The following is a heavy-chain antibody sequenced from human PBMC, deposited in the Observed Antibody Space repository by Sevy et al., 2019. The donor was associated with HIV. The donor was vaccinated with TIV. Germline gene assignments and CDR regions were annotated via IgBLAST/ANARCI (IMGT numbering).Heavy chain of an antibody. D-gene: IGHD3-10*01. Sequence: SCAASGFTFSSYAMHWVRQAPGKGLEWVAVISYDGSNKYYADSVKGRFTISRDNSKNTLYLQMNSLRAEDTAVYYCARSVLWFGELGGNMDYWGQGTLVTVSS. J-gene: IGHJ4*02. V-gene: IGHV3-30*04. CDR3: ARSVLWFGELGGNMDY. CDR2: ISYDGSNK. CDR1: GFTFSSYA.